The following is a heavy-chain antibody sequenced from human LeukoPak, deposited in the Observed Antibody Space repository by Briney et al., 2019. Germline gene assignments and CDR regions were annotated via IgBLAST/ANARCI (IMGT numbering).Heavy chain of an antibody. CDR2: ITGSGDYT. D-gene: IGHD3-22*01. CDR3: AKDGLYYDGSAHVYYFDY. V-gene: IGHV3-23*01. J-gene: IGHJ4*02. CDR1: GFTFSGYA. Sequence: GGSLRLSCAASGFTFSGYAMTWVRQAPGKGLERVSSITGSGDYTYYIDSVKGRFTISRDNSKNILYLQMNSLRGDDTALYYCAKDGLYYDGSAHVYYFDYWGQGALVAVSS.